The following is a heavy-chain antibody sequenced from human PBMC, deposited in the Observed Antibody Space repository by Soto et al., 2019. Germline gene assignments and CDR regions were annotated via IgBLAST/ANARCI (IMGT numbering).Heavy chain of an antibody. CDR1: GGSITSSNYY. Sequence: QLQLQESGPGLVKPSETLSLTCTVSGGSITSSNYYWGWIRQPPGKGLEWIGSIYYRGNTYYNPSLESRVTVSVDTSKTHLSLKVSSVTAADTAVYYCARIQAVAGTYWGQGTLVTVSS. CDR2: IYYRGNT. CDR3: ARIQAVAGTY. J-gene: IGHJ4*01. D-gene: IGHD6-19*01. V-gene: IGHV4-39*01.